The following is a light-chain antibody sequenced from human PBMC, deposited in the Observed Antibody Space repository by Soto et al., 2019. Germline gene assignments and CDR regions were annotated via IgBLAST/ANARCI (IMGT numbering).Light chain of an antibody. CDR3: SAYPSRSTPDD. CDR1: SSDVGGYNY. J-gene: IGLJ1*01. V-gene: IGLV2-14*01. CDR2: DVS. Sequence: QSVLTQPASVSGSPGQSSTISCTGTSSDVGGYNYVSWYQQHPGKAPKLMIYDVSNRPSGVSNRFSGSKSGNTASLTIYGLQAEDEADYYCSAYPSRSTPDDLGTGTKLPVL.